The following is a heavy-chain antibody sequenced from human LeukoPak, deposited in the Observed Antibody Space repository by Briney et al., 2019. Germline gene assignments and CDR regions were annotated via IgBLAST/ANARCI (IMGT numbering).Heavy chain of an antibody. CDR1: GCTFSSYE. Sequence: GGSLRLSCAASGCTFSSYEMNWVRKAPGKGLEWVSYISSSGSTIYYADSVKGRFTISRDNAKNSLYLQMNSLRAEDTAVYYCARGVYYYDSSGYSLFDYWGQGTLVTVSS. V-gene: IGHV3-48*03. CDR2: ISSSGSTI. D-gene: IGHD3-22*01. J-gene: IGHJ4*02. CDR3: ARGVYYYDSSGYSLFDY.